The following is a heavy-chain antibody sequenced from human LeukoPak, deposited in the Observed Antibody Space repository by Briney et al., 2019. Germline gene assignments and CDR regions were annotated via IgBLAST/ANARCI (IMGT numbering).Heavy chain of an antibody. CDR2: INPNSGGT. D-gene: IGHD3-10*01. Sequence: ASVKVSCKASGYIFTNFGISWVRQAPGQGLEWMGWINPNSGGTNYAQKFQGRVTMTRDTSISTAYMELSRLRSDDTAVYYCARVGSGIFRFDPWGQGTLVTVSS. J-gene: IGHJ5*02. CDR1: GYIFTNFG. CDR3: ARVGSGIFRFDP. V-gene: IGHV1-2*02.